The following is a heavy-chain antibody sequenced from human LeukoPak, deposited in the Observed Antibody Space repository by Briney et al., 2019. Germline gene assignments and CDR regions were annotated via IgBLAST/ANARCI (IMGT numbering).Heavy chain of an antibody. CDR1: GGSISIYD. CDR2: FYTSGST. J-gene: IGHJ6*03. CDR3: ARGYSGYDYGGYYYMDV. V-gene: IGHV4-4*07. Sequence: KSSETLSLTCTVSGGSISIYDWSWIRQPAGKGLEWIGRFYTSGSTNYNPSLKSRVTMSVDTSKNQFSLKLSSVTAADTAVYYCARGYSGYDYGGYYYMDVWGKGTTVTVSS. D-gene: IGHD5-12*01.